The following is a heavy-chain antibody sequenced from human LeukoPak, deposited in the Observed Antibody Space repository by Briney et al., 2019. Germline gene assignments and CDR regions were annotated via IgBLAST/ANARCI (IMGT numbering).Heavy chain of an antibody. CDR3: ARDPRPYSSSWYLGFDY. D-gene: IGHD6-13*01. V-gene: IGHV1-18*01. CDR1: GYTFTSYG. J-gene: IGHJ4*02. Sequence: GASVKVSCKASGYTFTSYGISWVRQAPGQGLEWMGWISAYNGNTNYAQKLQGRVTMTTGTSTSTAYMELRSLRSDDTAVYYCARDPRPYSSSWYLGFDYWGQGTLVTVSS. CDR2: ISAYNGNT.